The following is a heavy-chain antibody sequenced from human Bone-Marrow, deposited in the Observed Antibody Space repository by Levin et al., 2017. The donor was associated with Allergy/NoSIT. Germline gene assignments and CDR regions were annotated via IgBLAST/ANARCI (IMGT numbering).Heavy chain of an antibody. Sequence: GESLKISCVASGFTFSSYSMNWVRQAPGKGLEWVSYISSSSSTINYADSVKGRFTISRDNAKNSMYLQMNSLRAEDTAVYYCARDRKAGDYWGQGTLVAVSS. CDR3: ARDRKAGDY. J-gene: IGHJ4*02. V-gene: IGHV3-48*01. CDR2: ISSSSSTI. CDR1: GFTFSSYS. D-gene: IGHD6-13*01.